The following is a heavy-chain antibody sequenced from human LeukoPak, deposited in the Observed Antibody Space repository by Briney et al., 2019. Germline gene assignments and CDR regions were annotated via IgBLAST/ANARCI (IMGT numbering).Heavy chain of an antibody. V-gene: IGHV3-23*01. CDR3: AKGRPRSLDY. CDR2: ISGSGSNT. D-gene: IGHD4-17*01. J-gene: IGHJ4*02. Sequence: HPGGSLRLSCAASGFTFTTYWMSWVRQAPGKGLEWVSSISGSGSNTYYADSVKGRFTISRDNSKNTLYLQMSTLRAEDTAVYYCAKGRPRSLDYWGQGTPVTVSS. CDR1: GFTFTTYW.